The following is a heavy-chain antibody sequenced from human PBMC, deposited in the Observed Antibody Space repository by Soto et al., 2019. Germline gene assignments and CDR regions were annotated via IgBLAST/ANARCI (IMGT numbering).Heavy chain of an antibody. Sequence: QITLKESGPTLVKPTQTLTLTCTFSGFSLTTRPVGVGWIRQPPGQALEWVALIYWDDDKRYKPSLKTRVTITKDTSKNQVVRTMTNMDPVDTATYYCAHRKLYNGAWNEGTFDYWGQGALVTVSS. J-gene: IGHJ4*02. V-gene: IGHV2-5*02. D-gene: IGHD1-1*01. CDR2: IYWDDDK. CDR3: AHRKLYNGAWNEGTFDY. CDR1: GFSLTTRPVG.